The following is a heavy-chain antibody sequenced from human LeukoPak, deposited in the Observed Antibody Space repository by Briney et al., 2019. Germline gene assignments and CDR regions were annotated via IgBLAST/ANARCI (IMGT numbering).Heavy chain of an antibody. V-gene: IGHV1-8*02. J-gene: IGHJ4*02. CDR2: MNPNSGNT. CDR1: GYTFTNYD. CDR3: ARATPGGLHGYSFDY. D-gene: IGHD5-24*01. Sequence: GASVKVSCKASGYTFTNYDINWVRQATGQGREWMGWMNPNSGNTGFAQKFQDRVSMTRDTSINTAYMELTSLRSGDTAVYYCARATPGGLHGYSFDYWGQGTVVTVYS.